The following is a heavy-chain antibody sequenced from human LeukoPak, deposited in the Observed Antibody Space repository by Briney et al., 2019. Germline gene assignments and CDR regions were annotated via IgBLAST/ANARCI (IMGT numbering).Heavy chain of an antibody. Sequence: GGSLRLSCAASGFTFSSYAMQSVRQAPGKGLEWVAFISYDGSNKYYADSVKGRFTISRDNSKNTLYLQINSLRAEDTAVYYCAKDPFWASSSWYYFDYWGQGTLVTVSS. V-gene: IGHV3-30*04. CDR1: GFTFSSYA. J-gene: IGHJ4*02. CDR3: AKDPFWASSSWYYFDY. CDR2: ISYDGSNK. D-gene: IGHD6-13*01.